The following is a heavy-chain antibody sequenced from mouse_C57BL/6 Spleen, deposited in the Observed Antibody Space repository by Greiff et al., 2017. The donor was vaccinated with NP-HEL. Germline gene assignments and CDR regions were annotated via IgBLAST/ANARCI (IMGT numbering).Heavy chain of an antibody. V-gene: IGHV5-17*01. CDR2: ISSGSSTI. J-gene: IGHJ4*01. Sequence: EVMLVESGGGLVKPGGSLKLSCAASGFTFSDYGMHWVRQAPEKGLEWVAYISSGSSTIYYADTVKGRFTISRDNAKNTLFLQMTSLRSEDTAMYYCARQNYYGGGNYAMDYWGQGTSVTVSS. D-gene: IGHD1-1*01. CDR3: ARQNYYGGGNYAMDY. CDR1: GFTFSDYG.